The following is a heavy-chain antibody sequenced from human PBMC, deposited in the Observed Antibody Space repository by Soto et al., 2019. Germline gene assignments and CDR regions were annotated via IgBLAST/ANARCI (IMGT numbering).Heavy chain of an antibody. CDR2: IIPIFGTA. Sequence: SSVKVSCKASGGTFSSYAISWVRQAPGQGLEWMGGIIPIFGTANYAQKFQGRVTITADESTSTAYMELSSLRSEDTAVYYCASQSPREAPEYYFDYWGQGTLVTV. J-gene: IGHJ4*02. CDR1: GGTFSSYA. CDR3: ASQSPREAPEYYFDY. V-gene: IGHV1-69*13. D-gene: IGHD3-10*01.